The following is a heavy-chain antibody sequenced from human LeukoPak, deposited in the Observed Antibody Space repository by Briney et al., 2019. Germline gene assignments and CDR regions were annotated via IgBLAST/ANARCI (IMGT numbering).Heavy chain of an antibody. V-gene: IGHV1-69*05. CDR1: GGTFSSYA. Sequence: SVKVSCKASGGTFSSYAISWVRQAPGQGLEWMGGIIPIFGTANYAQKFQGRVTITTDESTSTAYMELSSLRSEDTAVYYCAKSWYGFGGLRYWGQGTLVTVSS. J-gene: IGHJ4*02. CDR3: AKSWYGFGGLRY. D-gene: IGHD3-10*01. CDR2: IIPIFGTA.